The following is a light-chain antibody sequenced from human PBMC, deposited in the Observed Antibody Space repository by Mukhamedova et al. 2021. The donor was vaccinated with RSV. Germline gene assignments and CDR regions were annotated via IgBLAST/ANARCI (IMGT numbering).Light chain of an antibody. J-gene: IGLJ1*01. CDR3: SSYAGGNNYV. Sequence: FQQHPGKAPKLIISEVSKRPSGVPARFSGSKSGNTASLTVSGLQADDEADYYCSSYAGGNNYVFGPGTTVTVL. CDR2: EVS. V-gene: IGLV2-8*01.